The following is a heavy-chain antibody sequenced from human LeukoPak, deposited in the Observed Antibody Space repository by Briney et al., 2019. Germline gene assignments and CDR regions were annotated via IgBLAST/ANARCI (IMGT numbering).Heavy chain of an antibody. CDR3: AREDYYDSSGCAFDI. J-gene: IGHJ3*02. D-gene: IGHD3-22*01. CDR2: INPDDGST. Sequence: PGGSLRLSCAASGFTFSSYWMSWVRQAPGRGLVWVSRINPDDGSTSYADSVKGRFTISRDNAKNSLYLQMNNLGAEDTAVYYCAREDYYDSSGCAFDIWGQGTMVTFSS. CDR1: GFTFSSYW. V-gene: IGHV3-74*01.